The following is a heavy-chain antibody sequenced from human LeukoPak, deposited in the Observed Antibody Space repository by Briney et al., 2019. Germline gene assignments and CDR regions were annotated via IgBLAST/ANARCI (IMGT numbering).Heavy chain of an antibody. CDR3: ARDDYYDSSGYYTGGAFDI. D-gene: IGHD3-22*01. J-gene: IGHJ3*02. Sequence: GGSLRLSCAASGFTFSSYSMNWVRQAPGKGLEWVSYISSSSSTIYYADSVKGRFTISRDNAKNSLYLQMNSLRAEDTAVYYCARDDYYDSSGYYTGGAFDIWGQGTMVTVSS. CDR2: ISSSSSTI. CDR1: GFTFSSYS. V-gene: IGHV3-48*04.